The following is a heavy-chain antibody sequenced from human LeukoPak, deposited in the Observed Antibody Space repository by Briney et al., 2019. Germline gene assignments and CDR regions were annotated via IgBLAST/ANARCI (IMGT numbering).Heavy chain of an antibody. CDR3: ATGYSGYDLGSVLGYLYGMDV. D-gene: IGHD5-12*01. J-gene: IGHJ6*02. V-gene: IGHV3-33*01. CDR1: GFTFSSFG. Sequence: GGSLRLSCAASGFTFSSFGIHWVRQAPGKGLEWVAVIWNDGSNQYYADSVKGRFTISRDNSKNTLYLQMNSLGAEDTAVYYCATGYSGYDLGSVLGYLYGMDVWGQGTTVTVSS. CDR2: IWNDGSNQ.